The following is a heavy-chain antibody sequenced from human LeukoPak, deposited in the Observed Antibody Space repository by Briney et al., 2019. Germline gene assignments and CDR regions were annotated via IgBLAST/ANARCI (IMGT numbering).Heavy chain of an antibody. D-gene: IGHD3/OR15-3a*01. V-gene: IGHV4-34*01. CDR3: ARGGLD. CDR1: GGSFSGYY. J-gene: IGHJ4*02. Sequence: SETLSLACAVYGGSFSGYYWSWIRQPPGKGLEWIGEINHSGSTNYNPSLKSRVTISVDTSKNQFSLKLSSVTAADTAVYYCARGGLDWGQGTLVTVSS. CDR2: INHSGST.